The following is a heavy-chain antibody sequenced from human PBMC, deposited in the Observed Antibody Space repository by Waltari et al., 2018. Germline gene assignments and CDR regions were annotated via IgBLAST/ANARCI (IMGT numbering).Heavy chain of an antibody. CDR2: IKQDGSEK. CDR1: GFTFSSYW. V-gene: IGHV3-7*04. Sequence: EVHLVQSGGGLVQPGGSLRLSCAASGFTFSSYWMTWVRQVPGNGLEWVANIKQDGSEKSYVDSVNGRFTIARDNAKNSLFLHMNSLRVDDTAVYYCARSLWFRAGFDYWGQGILVAVSS. J-gene: IGHJ4*02. CDR3: ARSLWFRAGFDY. D-gene: IGHD3-10*01.